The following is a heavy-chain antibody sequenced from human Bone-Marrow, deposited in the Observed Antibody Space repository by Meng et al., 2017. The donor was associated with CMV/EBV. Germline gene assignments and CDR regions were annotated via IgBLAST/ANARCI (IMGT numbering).Heavy chain of an antibody. CDR1: GFSFNSYA. CDR2: ISYDGSNK. J-gene: IGHJ6*02. V-gene: IGHV3-30*04. Sequence: GESLKISCAASGFSFNSYAMHWVRQAPGKGLEWVAVISYDGSNKYYADSVKGRFTISRDNSKNTLYLQMNSLRAEDTAVYYCARDLRRPTYATSYYYYGMDVWGQGTTVTVSS. CDR3: ARDLRRPTYATSYYYYGMDV. D-gene: IGHD3-10*01.